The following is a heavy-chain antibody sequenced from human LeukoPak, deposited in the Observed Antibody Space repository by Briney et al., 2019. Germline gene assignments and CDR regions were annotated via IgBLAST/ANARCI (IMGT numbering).Heavy chain of an antibody. CDR2: IYHSGST. CDR1: GGSFSGYS. J-gene: IGHJ4*02. D-gene: IGHD1-26*01. Sequence: NASETLSLTCAVYGGSFSGYSWSWIRQPPGKGLEWIGYIYHSGSTYYNPSLKSRVTISVDRSKNQFSLKLSSVTAADTAVYYCAGGGELPFDYWGQGTLVTVSS. CDR3: AGGGELPFDY. V-gene: IGHV4-30-2*01.